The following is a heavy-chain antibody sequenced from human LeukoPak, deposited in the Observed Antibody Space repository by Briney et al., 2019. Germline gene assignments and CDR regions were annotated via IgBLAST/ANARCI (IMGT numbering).Heavy chain of an antibody. Sequence: ASVKVSCKASGGTFSSYAISWERQAPGQGLEWMGRIIPILGIANYAQKFQGRVTITADKSTSTAYMELSSLRSEDTAVYYCARYGSGSYPPYYYYGMDVWGQGTTVTVSS. V-gene: IGHV1-69*04. D-gene: IGHD3-10*01. J-gene: IGHJ6*02. CDR3: ARYGSGSYPPYYYYGMDV. CDR2: IIPILGIA. CDR1: GGTFSSYA.